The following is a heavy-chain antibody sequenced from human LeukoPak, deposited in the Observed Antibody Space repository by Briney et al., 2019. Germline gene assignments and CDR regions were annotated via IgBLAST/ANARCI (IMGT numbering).Heavy chain of an antibody. J-gene: IGHJ6*03. CDR2: IIPIFGTA. V-gene: IGHV1-69*05. CDR1: GGTFSSYA. Sequence: ASVKVSCKASGGTFSSYAISWVRQAPGQGLEWMGGIIPIFGTANYAQKFQGRVTITTDESTSTAYMELSGLRSEDTTVYYCARVSDTAMAQYYYYMDVWGKGTTVTVSS. CDR3: ARVSDTAMAQYYYYMDV. D-gene: IGHD5-18*01.